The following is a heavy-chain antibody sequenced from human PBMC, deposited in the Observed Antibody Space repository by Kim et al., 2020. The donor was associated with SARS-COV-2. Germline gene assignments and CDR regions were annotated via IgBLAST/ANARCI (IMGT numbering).Heavy chain of an antibody. V-gene: IGHV3-74*01. Sequence: DSLRGRLTIARDNTKNTVYLKMNSLRAEDTAVYYCARYMGVSGADYWGQGTLVTFS. D-gene: IGHD1-26*01. J-gene: IGHJ4*02. CDR3: ARYMGVSGADY.